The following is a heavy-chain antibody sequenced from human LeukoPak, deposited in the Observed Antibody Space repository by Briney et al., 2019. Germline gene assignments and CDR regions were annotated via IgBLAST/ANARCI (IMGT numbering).Heavy chain of an antibody. CDR1: GFTFSSYG. Sequence: PGGSLRLSCAASGFTFSSYGMHWVRQAPGKGLEWVSYISSSSSTIYYADSVKGRFTISRDNAKNSLYLQMNSLRAEDTAVYYCAVIGITMVRGVVDYWGQETLVTVSS. V-gene: IGHV3-48*04. J-gene: IGHJ4*02. D-gene: IGHD3-10*01. CDR3: AVIGITMVRGVVDY. CDR2: ISSSSSTI.